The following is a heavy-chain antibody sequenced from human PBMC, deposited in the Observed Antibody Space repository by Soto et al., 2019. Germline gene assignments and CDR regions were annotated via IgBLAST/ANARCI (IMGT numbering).Heavy chain of an antibody. CDR2: ISSSSSYI. Sequence: GGSLRLSCAASGFTLSSYSMNWVRQAPGKGLEWVSSISSSSSYIYYADSVKGRFTISRDNAKNSLYLQMNSLRAEDTAVYYCAKDLYVQPPSGWFDPWGQGTVVTVSS. J-gene: IGHJ5*02. V-gene: IGHV3-21*04. CDR3: AKDLYVQPPSGWFDP. CDR1: GFTLSSYS. D-gene: IGHD1-26*01.